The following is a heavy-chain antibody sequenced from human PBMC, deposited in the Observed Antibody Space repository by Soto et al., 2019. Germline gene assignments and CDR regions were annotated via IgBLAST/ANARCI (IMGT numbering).Heavy chain of an antibody. Sequence: QVQLVQSGDEVKKPGASVKVSCKASGYIFVNYGIAWVRQAPGQGLEWMGWFSPYTGNTHSATKVQGRLTMTTDTSTSTAYMDLVSRTSDDTAVYYCVMVDNYVTPTPQDVWGQGTTVTVSS. CDR1: GYIFVNYG. CDR3: VMVDNYVTPTPQDV. V-gene: IGHV1-18*01. CDR2: FSPYTGNT. J-gene: IGHJ6*02. D-gene: IGHD3-16*01.